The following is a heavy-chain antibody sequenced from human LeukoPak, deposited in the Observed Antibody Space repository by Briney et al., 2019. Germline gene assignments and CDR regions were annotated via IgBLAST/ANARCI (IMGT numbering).Heavy chain of an antibody. D-gene: IGHD1-7*01. Sequence: PGGSLRLSCAASGFTFSSYGMSWVRQAPGRGLEWVSSIRPSGDNTYYGDSVKGRFTISRDNAKNSLYLQMNSLRAEDTAVYYCARGLNWKYGWFDPWGQGTLVTVSS. CDR3: ARGLNWKYGWFDP. CDR1: GFTFSSYG. CDR2: IRPSGDNT. V-gene: IGHV3-21*01. J-gene: IGHJ5*02.